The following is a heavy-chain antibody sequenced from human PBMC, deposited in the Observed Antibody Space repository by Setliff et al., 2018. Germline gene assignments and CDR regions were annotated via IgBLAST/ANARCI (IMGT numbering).Heavy chain of an antibody. CDR3: ARSGNYRVDY. Sequence: PGGSLRLSCAASGFTFSSYSMNWVRQAPGKGLEWVSYFSGSSSTIRYADSVKGRFTISRDNAKNSLYLQMNSLRAEDTAVYYCARSGNYRVDYWGQGTLVIVSS. D-gene: IGHD1-26*01. CDR2: FSGSSSTI. V-gene: IGHV3-48*01. J-gene: IGHJ4*02. CDR1: GFTFSSYS.